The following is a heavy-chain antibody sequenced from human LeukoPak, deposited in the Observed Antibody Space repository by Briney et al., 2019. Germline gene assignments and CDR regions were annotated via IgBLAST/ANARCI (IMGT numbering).Heavy chain of an antibody. J-gene: IGHJ6*03. CDR1: EFTFSSYW. D-gene: IGHD6-13*01. CDR3: AREYPDSSSWTGYYYYMDV. Sequence: GGSLRLSCAASEFTFSSYWMTWVRQAPGKGLEWVANINRDGSEKYYVDSVKGRFTISRDNSKNTLYLQMNSLRAEDTAVYYCAREYPDSSSWTGYYYYMDVWGKGTTVTISS. V-gene: IGHV3-7*01. CDR2: INRDGSEK.